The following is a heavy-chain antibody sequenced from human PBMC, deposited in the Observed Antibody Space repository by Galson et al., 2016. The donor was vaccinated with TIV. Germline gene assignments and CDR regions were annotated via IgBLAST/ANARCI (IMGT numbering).Heavy chain of an antibody. CDR1: GYTFIGYY. J-gene: IGHJ5*02. CDR2: INPNSSDT. D-gene: IGHD6-13*01. Sequence: SVKVSCKASGYTFIGYYMHWVRQAPGQGLEWMGWINPNSSDTNYAQRFQGRVTMTRDTSISTAYMELTSLRSDDTAVYYCARDLESSRWYDNWLDPWGQGTLVTVSS. CDR3: ARDLESSRWYDNWLDP. V-gene: IGHV1-2*02.